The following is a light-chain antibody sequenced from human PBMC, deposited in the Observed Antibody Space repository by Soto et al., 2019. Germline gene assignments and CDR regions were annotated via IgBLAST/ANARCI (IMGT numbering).Light chain of an antibody. CDR3: CSYTSSSIRV. J-gene: IGLJ3*02. Sequence: QSVLTQPPSVSGAPGQRVTISCTGCSSNIGAGCEVHWYQHLPGKAPKLLIYGNTNRPSGVPDRFSGSKSGTSASLAITGLQAEDEADYYCCSYTSSSIRVFGGGTKVTVL. CDR1: SSNIGAGCE. V-gene: IGLV1-40*01. CDR2: GNT.